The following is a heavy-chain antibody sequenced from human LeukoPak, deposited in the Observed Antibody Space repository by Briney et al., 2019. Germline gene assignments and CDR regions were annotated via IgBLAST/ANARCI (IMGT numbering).Heavy chain of an antibody. Sequence: ASVKVSCKASGYTFTSYYMHWVRQAPGQGLGWMGIINPSGGSTSYAQKFQGRVTMTRDTSTSTVYMELSSLRSEDTAVYYCAREGLAYCGGDCYSIPAYYGMDVWGQGTTVTVPS. CDR3: AREGLAYCGGDCYSIPAYYGMDV. D-gene: IGHD2-21*02. J-gene: IGHJ6*02. CDR2: INPSGGST. V-gene: IGHV1-46*01. CDR1: GYTFTSYY.